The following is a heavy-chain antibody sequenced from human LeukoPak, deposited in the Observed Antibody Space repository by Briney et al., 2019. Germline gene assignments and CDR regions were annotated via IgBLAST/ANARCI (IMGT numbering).Heavy chain of an antibody. Sequence: PGGSLRLSCSASGFTFSNYAITWVRQAPGKGLEWVSVISGSGGSTDYADSVKGRFTISRDNSKNTLYLQMNSLRAEDTAVYYCAKDRAELTGDVSDDWGQGTLVTVSS. D-gene: IGHD2-8*02. CDR2: ISGSGGST. CDR3: AKDRAELTGDVSDD. J-gene: IGHJ4*02. CDR1: GFTFSNYA. V-gene: IGHV3-23*01.